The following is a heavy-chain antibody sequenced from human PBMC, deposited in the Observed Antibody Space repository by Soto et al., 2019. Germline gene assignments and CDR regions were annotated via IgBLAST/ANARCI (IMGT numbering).Heavy chain of an antibody. V-gene: IGHV3-66*01. D-gene: IGHD3-10*01. Sequence: EVQLVESGGGLVQPGGSLRLSCAASGFTVSSNYMSWDRQAPGKGLEWVSVIYSGGSTYYAVSVKGRFTISRDNSKNKLYLQMNSRRAEDTAVYYCATRGGGVVAFDCWGQGTLVTVSS. CDR3: ATRGGGVVAFDC. J-gene: IGHJ4*02. CDR1: GFTVSSNY. CDR2: IYSGGST.